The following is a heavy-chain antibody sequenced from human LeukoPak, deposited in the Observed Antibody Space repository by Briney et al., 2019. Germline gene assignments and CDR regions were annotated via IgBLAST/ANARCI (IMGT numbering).Heavy chain of an antibody. CDR3: AREGGGNPPDY. J-gene: IGHJ4*02. CDR2: ISYDGSNK. D-gene: IGHD2-15*01. V-gene: IGHV3-30*01. CDR1: GFTFSSYA. Sequence: GGSLRHSCAASGFTFSSYAMHWVRQAPGKGLEWVAVISYDGSNKYYADSVKGRFTISRDNSKNTLYLQMNSLRAEDTAVYYCAREGGGNPPDYWGQGTLVTVSS.